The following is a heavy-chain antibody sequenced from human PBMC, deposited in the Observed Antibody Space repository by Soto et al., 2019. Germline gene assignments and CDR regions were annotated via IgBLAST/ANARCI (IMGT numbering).Heavy chain of an antibody. V-gene: IGHV4-59*12. CDR3: ARSGVEGYDFWSGYYGGDYYYGMDV. D-gene: IGHD3-3*01. CDR2: IYYSGST. Sequence: SETLSLTCSVSGGSISSYYWSWIRQPPGKGLEWIAYIYYSGSTSYNPSLKSRVTISVDTSKNQFSLKLSSVTAADTAVYYCARSGVEGYDFWSGYYGGDYYYGMDVWGLGTTVTVSS. J-gene: IGHJ6*02. CDR1: GGSISSYY.